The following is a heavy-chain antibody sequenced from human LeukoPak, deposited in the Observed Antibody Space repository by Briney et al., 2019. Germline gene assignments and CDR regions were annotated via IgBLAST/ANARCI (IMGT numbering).Heavy chain of an antibody. J-gene: IGHJ6*03. Sequence: SETLSLTCTVSGGSISSYYWSWIRQPPGKGLEWIGYIYYSGSTNYNPSLKSRVTISVDKSKNQFSLKLSSVTAADTAVYYCAREAPISDSSSWYRYYYYYYMDVWGKGTTVTVSS. V-gene: IGHV4-59*12. D-gene: IGHD6-13*01. CDR3: AREAPISDSSSWYRYYYYYYMDV. CDR2: IYYSGST. CDR1: GGSISSYY.